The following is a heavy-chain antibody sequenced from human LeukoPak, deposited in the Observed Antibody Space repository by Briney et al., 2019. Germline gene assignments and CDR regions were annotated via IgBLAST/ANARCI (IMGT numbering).Heavy chain of an antibody. V-gene: IGHV3-23*01. J-gene: IGHJ6*02. CDR1: GFTFSSYA. CDR3: AKEGVTNVAGYYYYGMDV. D-gene: IGHD3-3*01. CDR2: ISGSGGST. Sequence: GGSLRLSCAASGFTFSSYAMSWVRQAPGKGLEWVSAISGSGGSTYYADSVKGRFAISRDNSNNTLYLQMNSLRAEDTAVYYCAKEGVTNVAGYYYYGMDVWGQGTTVTVSS.